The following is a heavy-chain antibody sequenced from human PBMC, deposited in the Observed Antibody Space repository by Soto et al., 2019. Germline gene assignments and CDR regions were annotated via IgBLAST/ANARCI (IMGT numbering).Heavy chain of an antibody. V-gene: IGHV3-53*01. D-gene: IGHD3-10*01. CDR3: ARDQLGDYGMDV. CDR1: GFTVSNNY. J-gene: IGHJ6*02. Sequence: QPGGSLRLSCAASGFTVSNNYINWVRQAPGKGLEWVSVIYSDGSTYFADSVKGRFTIARDNSKNTLHLQMNSMRAEDTAVYYCARDQLGDYGMDVWGQGTTVTVSS. CDR2: IYSDGST.